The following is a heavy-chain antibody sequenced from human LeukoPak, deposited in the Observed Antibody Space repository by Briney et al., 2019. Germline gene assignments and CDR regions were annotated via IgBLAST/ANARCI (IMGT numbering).Heavy chain of an antibody. CDR1: GYTFIDHY. Sequence: ASVTVSFKASGYTFIDHYMHWVRQAPGQGVEWMGWITPKSGGTNYAQKFQGRVTMTRDKSINTIYMELSSLTSDDTAVYYCAREGRSAISLDYWGQGTLVTVSS. V-gene: IGHV1-2*02. CDR3: AREGRSAISLDY. D-gene: IGHD2-2*01. J-gene: IGHJ4*02. CDR2: ITPKSGGT.